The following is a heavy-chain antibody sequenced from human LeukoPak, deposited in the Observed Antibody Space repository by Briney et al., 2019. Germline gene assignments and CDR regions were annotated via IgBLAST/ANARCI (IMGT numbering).Heavy chain of an antibody. CDR1: GGSFSGYY. V-gene: IGHV4-34*01. CDR2: INHSGST. Sequence: SETLSLTCAVYGGSFSGYYWSWIRQPPGKGLGWIGEINHSGSTNYNPSLRSRVTISVDTSKNQFSLKFTSMTAADTAVYYCARSSKTQWLSPGDGFDIWGRGTLVTVSS. J-gene: IGHJ3*02. CDR3: ARSSKTQWLSPGDGFDI. D-gene: IGHD6-19*01.